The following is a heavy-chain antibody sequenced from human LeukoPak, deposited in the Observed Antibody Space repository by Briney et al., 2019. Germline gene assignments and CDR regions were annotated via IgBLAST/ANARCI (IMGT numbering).Heavy chain of an antibody. CDR3: ARHDNDDDFDY. Sequence: ASVKVSCKASGYTFIRYAINWLRQVPGQGLEWMGWINMYTANPAYAQGFTERFVFSLDTSVSTAYLEISNLRAEDTAVYYCARHDNDDDFDYWGQGTLVTVSS. CDR1: GYTFIRYA. CDR2: INMYTANP. J-gene: IGHJ4*02. D-gene: IGHD3-16*01. V-gene: IGHV7-4-1*02.